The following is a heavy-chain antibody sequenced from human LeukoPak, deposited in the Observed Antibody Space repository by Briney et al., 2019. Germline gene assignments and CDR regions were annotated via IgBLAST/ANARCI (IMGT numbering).Heavy chain of an antibody. CDR1: GYTFTSYD. CDR2: MSPNSGDT. CDR3: ARGPPNWRYDY. D-gene: IGHD1-1*01. V-gene: IGHV1-8*01. Sequence: GASVKVSCKASGYTFTSYDFNWVRQATGQRPEWMGWMSPNSGDTGYAQKFQDRDTMTRNTSISTAYMELSSLRSDDTAVYYCARGPPNWRYDYWGPGTLVTVSS. J-gene: IGHJ4*02.